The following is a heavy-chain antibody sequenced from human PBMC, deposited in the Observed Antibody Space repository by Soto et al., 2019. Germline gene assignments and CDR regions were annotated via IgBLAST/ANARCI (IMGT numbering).Heavy chain of an antibody. Sequence: QVQLVQSGAEVKKPGSSVKVSCKASGGTFSTYTVSWVRQAPGQGLEWMGGIIPIFRTANYAQKFQGRVTVTAEESTSTAYMELSSLRSEDMAVYSCARRYCISTSWHYYGMDVWGQGTTVTVSS. D-gene: IGHD2-2*01. J-gene: IGHJ6*02. CDR3: ARRYCISTSWHYYGMDV. V-gene: IGHV1-69*12. CDR2: IIPIFRTA. CDR1: GGTFSTYT.